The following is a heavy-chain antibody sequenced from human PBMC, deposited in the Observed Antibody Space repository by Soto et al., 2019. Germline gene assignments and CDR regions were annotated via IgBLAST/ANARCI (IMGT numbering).Heavy chain of an antibody. CDR1: GFTFSSYR. CDR3: AGYVWEGYYYYGMDV. Sequence: GGSLRLSCAASGFTFSSYRMNWVRQAPGKGLEWVSSISSSSSYIYYADSVKGRFTISRDNAKNSLYLQMNSLRAEDTAVYYCAGYVWEGYYYYGMDVWGQGTTVTVSS. D-gene: IGHD3-16*01. V-gene: IGHV3-21*01. CDR2: ISSSSSYI. J-gene: IGHJ6*02.